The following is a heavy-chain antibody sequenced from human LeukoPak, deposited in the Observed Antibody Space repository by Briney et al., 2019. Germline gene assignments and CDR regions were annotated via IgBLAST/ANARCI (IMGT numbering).Heavy chain of an antibody. D-gene: IGHD1-26*01. J-gene: IGHJ4*02. Sequence: GGSLRLSCAASGFTFDDYTMHWVRQAPGKGLGWVSLISWDGVSTYYADSVKGRFTISRDNSKNSLYLQLNSLRTEDTAFYYCAKDGGSGATRPIDFWGQGTLATVSS. CDR2: ISWDGVST. V-gene: IGHV3-43*01. CDR3: AKDGGSGATRPIDF. CDR1: GFTFDDYT.